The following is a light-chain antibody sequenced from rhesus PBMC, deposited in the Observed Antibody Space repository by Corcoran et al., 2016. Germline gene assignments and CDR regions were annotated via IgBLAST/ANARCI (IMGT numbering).Light chain of an antibody. CDR2: AAS. Sequence: DIQMTQSPSSLSAYAGDRVTITCGASQGISTYLNWYQQKPGKATKRRIYAASSLESGVPSRFSGSGSWTDFTLTISSLQPEDFATYYCLQYNSDPLTFGGGTKVEIK. CDR3: LQYNSDPLT. CDR1: QGISTY. J-gene: IGKJ4*01. V-gene: IGKV1-43*02.